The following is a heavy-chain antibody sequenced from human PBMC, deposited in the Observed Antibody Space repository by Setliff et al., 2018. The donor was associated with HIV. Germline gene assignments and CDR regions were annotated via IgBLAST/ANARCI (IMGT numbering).Heavy chain of an antibody. Sequence: AASVKVSCKASGYTFTRNQIHWVRQAPGQGLEWMGIINPSGGSAAYAEKFRGRVTMTSDTSTNTVYMELRSLRSEETAVFYCARDPAPSSSASYFQHWGQGTPVTV. V-gene: IGHV1-46*01. J-gene: IGHJ1*01. CDR2: INPSGGSA. D-gene: IGHD6-6*01. CDR1: GYTFTRNQ. CDR3: ARDPAPSSSASYFQH.